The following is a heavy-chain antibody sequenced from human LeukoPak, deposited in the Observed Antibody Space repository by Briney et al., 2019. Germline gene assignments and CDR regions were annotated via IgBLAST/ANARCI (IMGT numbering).Heavy chain of an antibody. V-gene: IGHV1-69*13. J-gene: IGHJ3*02. D-gene: IGHD3-22*01. CDR1: GGTFSSYT. CDR3: ARVRRLIGHDAFDI. CDR2: IIPIFGTA. Sequence: ASVKGSCKASGGTFSSYTISWVQQAPGQGLEWMGGIIPIFGTANYAQKFQGRVTITADESTSTAYMELSSLRSDDRAVYYCARVRRLIGHDAFDIWGQGTMVTVSS.